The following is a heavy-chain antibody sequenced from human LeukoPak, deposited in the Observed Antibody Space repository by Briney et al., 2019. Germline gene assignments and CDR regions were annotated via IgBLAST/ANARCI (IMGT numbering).Heavy chain of an antibody. CDR1: GFTVSSNY. V-gene: IGHV3-66*01. D-gene: IGHD3-10*01. CDR2: IYSGGST. J-gene: IGHJ4*02. Sequence: GGSLRLSCAASGFTVSSNYMSWVRQAPGKGLGWVSVIYSGGSTYYADSVKGRFTISRDNSKNTLYLQMNSLRAEDTAVYYCARAASILWFGESYLDYWGQGTLVTVSS. CDR3: ARAASILWFGESYLDY.